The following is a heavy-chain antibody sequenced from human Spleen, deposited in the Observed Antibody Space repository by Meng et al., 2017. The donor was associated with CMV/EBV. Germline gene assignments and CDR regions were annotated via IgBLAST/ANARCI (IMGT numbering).Heavy chain of an antibody. V-gene: IGHV1-8*01. CDR3: VTDDLCSGGDCSVGY. Sequence: ASVKISCKASGYTFTSYDINWVRQATGQGLEWMGWMNPNSGNTGYAQKFQGRVTMTRNTSISTAYMELSSLRSEDTAVYYYVTDDLCSGGDCSVGYWGQGTLVTVSS. D-gene: IGHD2-21*02. CDR2: MNPNSGNT. CDR1: GYTFTSYD. J-gene: IGHJ4*02.